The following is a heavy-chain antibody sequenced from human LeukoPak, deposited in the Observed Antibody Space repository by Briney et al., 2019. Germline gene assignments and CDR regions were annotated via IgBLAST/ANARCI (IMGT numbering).Heavy chain of an antibody. J-gene: IGHJ4*02. CDR3: ARLDYYDSSGYYDY. V-gene: IGHV4-39*01. Sequence: SETLSLNCTVSGGSISSSSYYWGWIRQPPGKGLEWIGSIYYSGSTYYNPSLKSRVTISVDTSKNQFSLKLSSVTAADTAVYYCARLDYYDSSGYYDYWGQGTLVTVSS. CDR1: GGSISSSSYY. CDR2: IYYSGST. D-gene: IGHD3-22*01.